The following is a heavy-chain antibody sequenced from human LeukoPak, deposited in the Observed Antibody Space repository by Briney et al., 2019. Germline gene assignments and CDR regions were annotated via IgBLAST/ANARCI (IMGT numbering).Heavy chain of an antibody. CDR2: INHSGST. Sequence: SETLSLTCAVYGGSFSGYYWSWLRQPPGKGLEWIGEINHSGSTNYNPSLKSRVTISVDTSKNQFSLKLSSVTAADTAVYYCARGLGYYDSSGSPRPYYFDYWGQGTLVTVSS. CDR1: GGSFSGYY. D-gene: IGHD3-22*01. CDR3: ARGLGYYDSSGSPRPYYFDY. V-gene: IGHV4-34*01. J-gene: IGHJ4*02.